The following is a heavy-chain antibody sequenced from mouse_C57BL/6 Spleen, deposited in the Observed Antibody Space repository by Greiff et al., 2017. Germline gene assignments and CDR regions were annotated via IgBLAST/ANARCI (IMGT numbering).Heavy chain of an antibody. CDR1: GYTFTDYE. D-gene: IGHD1-1*01. V-gene: IGHV1-15*01. J-gene: IGHJ1*03. Sequence: QVQLQQSGAELVRPGASVTLSCKASGYTFTDYEMHWVKQTPVHGLEWIGAIDPETGGTAYNQKFKGKAILTADKSSSTAYMELRSLTSADSAVYYCTRSYYGSSSYWYFDVWGTGTTVTVSS. CDR2: IDPETGGT. CDR3: TRSYYGSSSYWYFDV.